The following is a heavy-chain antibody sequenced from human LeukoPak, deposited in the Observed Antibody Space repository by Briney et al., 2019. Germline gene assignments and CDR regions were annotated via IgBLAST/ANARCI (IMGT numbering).Heavy chain of an antibody. V-gene: IGHV4-34*01. CDR1: GGSFSGYY. CDR2: INHSGST. CDR3: TRGPPSRYADY. D-gene: IGHD3-9*01. Sequence: PSETLSLTCAVYGGSFSGYYWSWIRQPPGKGLEWIGEINHSGSTNYNPSLKSRVTISVDTSKNQFSLKMTSVTAADTAVYYCTRGPPSRYADYWGQGTLVTVSS. J-gene: IGHJ4*02.